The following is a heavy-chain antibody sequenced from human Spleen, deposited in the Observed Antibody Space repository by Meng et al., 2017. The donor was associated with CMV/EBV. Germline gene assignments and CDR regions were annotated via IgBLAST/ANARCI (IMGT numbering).Heavy chain of an antibody. J-gene: IGHJ4*02. CDR3: TRIPTYGDYDPIDY. CDR2: INHAGTT. CDR1: GGSFNNYY. Sequence: CGVYGGSFNNYYWSWIRQPPGKGLEWMGEINHAGTTNYNPSLKSRVTISVDTSKNHFSLKLSSVTATDTAVYYCTRIPTYGDYDPIDYWGRGTLVTVSS. V-gene: IGHV4-34*01. D-gene: IGHD4-17*01.